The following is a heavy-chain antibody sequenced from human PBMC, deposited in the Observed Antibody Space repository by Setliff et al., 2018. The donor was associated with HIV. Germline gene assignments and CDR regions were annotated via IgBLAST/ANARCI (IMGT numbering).Heavy chain of an antibody. Sequence: ASVKVSCKASGYSFTSYGISWVRQAPGQGLEWMGWISAYNGNKNYAQKIQDRLTMTTDTSTSTAYMELRSLRSDDTAVYYCARFPNPSQIVVVMPPDYWGQGTLVTVPQ. V-gene: IGHV1-18*01. CDR2: ISAYNGNK. CDR1: GYSFTSYG. J-gene: IGHJ4*02. CDR3: ARFPNPSQIVVVMPPDY. D-gene: IGHD3-22*01.